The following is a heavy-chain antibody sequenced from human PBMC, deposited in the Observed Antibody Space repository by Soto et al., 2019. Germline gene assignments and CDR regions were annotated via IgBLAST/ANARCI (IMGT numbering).Heavy chain of an antibody. D-gene: IGHD3-3*01. CDR1: GFTFISYA. CDR2: ISYDANSK. Sequence: PWGSLRLSCAASGFTFISYAIHFFRQSPFQGREWVAYISYDANSKRYSDSVKGRFSISRDNSKSTLYLQMDSLRADDTAVYYCAKVAKSGVVIEYFDSWGQGSLVTVSS. V-gene: IGHV3-30*07. J-gene: IGHJ4*02. CDR3: AKVAKSGVVIEYFDS.